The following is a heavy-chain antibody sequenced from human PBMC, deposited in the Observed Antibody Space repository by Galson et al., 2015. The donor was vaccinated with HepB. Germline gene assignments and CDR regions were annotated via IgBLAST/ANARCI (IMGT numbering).Heavy chain of an antibody. CDR1: GFTFSSYS. CDR3: ARVIGYCSSTSCPPDYYYYGMDV. CDR2: ISSSSSYI. Sequence: SLRLSCAASGFTFSSYSMNWVRQAPGKGLEWVSSISSSSSYIYYADSVKGRFTISRDNAKNSLYLQMNSLRAEDTAVYCCARVIGYCSSTSCPPDYYYYGMDVWGQGTTVTVSS. V-gene: IGHV3-21*01. J-gene: IGHJ6*02. D-gene: IGHD2-2*01.